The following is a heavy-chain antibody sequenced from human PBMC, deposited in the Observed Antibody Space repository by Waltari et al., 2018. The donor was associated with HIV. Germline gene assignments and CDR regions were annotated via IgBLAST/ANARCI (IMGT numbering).Heavy chain of an antibody. CDR2: TYYRGGT. CDR3: ARGGYYDYVWGSYRAQYDTGPVDY. J-gene: IGHJ4*02. Sequence: QVQLQESGPGLVKPSETLSLTCTSSGRSISMSYWSWIRPPPGKGLQWIGYTYYRGGTNYNPSLKSRVTISVDTSKNQFSLKLSSVTAADTAVYYCARGGYYDYVWGSYRAQYDTGPVDYWGQGTLVTVSS. D-gene: IGHD3-16*02. V-gene: IGHV4-59*01. CDR1: GRSISMSY.